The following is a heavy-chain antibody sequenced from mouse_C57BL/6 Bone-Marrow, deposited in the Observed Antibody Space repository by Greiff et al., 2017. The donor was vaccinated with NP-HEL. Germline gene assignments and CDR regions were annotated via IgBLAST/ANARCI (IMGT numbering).Heavy chain of an antibody. D-gene: IGHD1-1*01. J-gene: IGHJ1*03. CDR3: ARGPTVAPWYFDV. Sequence: EVQLQQSGPELVKPGASVKISCKASGYSFTDYNMNWVKQSNGKSLEWIGVINPNYGTTSYNQKFKDKATLTADKSSSTAYMQLSSLTYEDSAVYYCARGPTVAPWYFDVWGTGTTVTVSS. CDR1: GYSFTDYN. CDR2: INPNYGTT. V-gene: IGHV1-39*01.